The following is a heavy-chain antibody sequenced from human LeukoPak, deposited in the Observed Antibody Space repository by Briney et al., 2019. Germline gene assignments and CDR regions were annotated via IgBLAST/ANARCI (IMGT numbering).Heavy chain of an antibody. Sequence: KTGGSLRLSCAASGFTFSNAWMSWVRQAPGKGLEWVGRIKSKTDGGTTDYAAPVKGRFTISRDDSKNTLYLQMNSLKTEDTAVYYCMGSLNYDILTGYEDYWGQGTLVTVSS. J-gene: IGHJ4*02. V-gene: IGHV3-15*01. CDR3: MGSLNYDILTGYEDY. D-gene: IGHD3-9*01. CDR2: IKSKTDGGTT. CDR1: GFTFSNAW.